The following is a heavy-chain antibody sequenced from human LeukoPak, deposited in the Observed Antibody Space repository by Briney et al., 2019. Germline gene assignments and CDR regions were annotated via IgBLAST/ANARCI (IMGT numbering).Heavy chain of an antibody. Sequence: SETLSLTCTVSGGSISSHYWSWIRQPPGKGLEWIGYIYYSGSTNYNPSLKSRVTMSVDTSKNQFSLKLSSVTAADTAVYYCARDNPNCSSTSCYTYFDYWGQGTLVTVSS. CDR1: GGSISSHY. CDR3: ARDNPNCSSTSCYTYFDY. J-gene: IGHJ4*02. CDR2: IYYSGST. D-gene: IGHD2-2*02. V-gene: IGHV4-59*11.